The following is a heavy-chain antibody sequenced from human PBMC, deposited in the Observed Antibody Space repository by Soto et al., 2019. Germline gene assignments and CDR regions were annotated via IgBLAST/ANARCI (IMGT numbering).Heavy chain of an antibody. CDR2: INHSGST. CDR1: GGSFSGYY. J-gene: IGHJ5*02. V-gene: IGHV4-34*01. CDR3: ARGSDDLWFGESTPNWFDP. D-gene: IGHD3-10*01. Sequence: PSETLSLTCAVYGGSFSGYYWSWIRQPPGKGLEWIGEINHSGSTNYNPSLKSRVTISVDTSKNQFSLKLSSVTAADTAVYYCARGSDDLWFGESTPNWFDPWGQGTLVTVSS.